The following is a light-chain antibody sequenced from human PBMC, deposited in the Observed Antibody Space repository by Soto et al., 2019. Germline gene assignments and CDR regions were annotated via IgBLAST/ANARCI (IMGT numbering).Light chain of an antibody. V-gene: IGKV1-5*03. CDR2: KAS. CDR1: QSVSSW. Sequence: DIPMTQSPSTLSASVGDRVTITCRVSQSVSSWLAWYQQKPGEVPKLLIYKASSLESGVPSRFSGSGSGTEFTLTISRLQPDDFVTYYCQQYSRNPLTFGGGTKVEIK. CDR3: QQYSRNPLT. J-gene: IGKJ4*01.